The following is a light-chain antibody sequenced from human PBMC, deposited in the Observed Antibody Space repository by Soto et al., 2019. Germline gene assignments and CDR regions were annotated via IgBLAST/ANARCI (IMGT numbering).Light chain of an antibody. V-gene: IGKV1-5*03. CDR1: QSISTW. CDR3: QQYDSHSGYT. J-gene: IGKJ2*01. CDR2: RAS. Sequence: DIQMTQSPSTLSASVGDRVTITCRASQSISTWLAWYQQKPGKAPKLLIYRASTLENGVPSRFSGSGSGTEFTLTITSLQADDFATYYCQQYDSHSGYTFGQGTSLEIK.